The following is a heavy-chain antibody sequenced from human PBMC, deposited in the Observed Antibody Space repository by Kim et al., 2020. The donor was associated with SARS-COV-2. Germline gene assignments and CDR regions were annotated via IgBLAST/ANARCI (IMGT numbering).Heavy chain of an antibody. CDR1: GGSISSYY. CDR2: IYYSGST. D-gene: IGHD6-13*01. V-gene: IGHV4-59*01. CDR3: ARDQGRGRTLAAVGTIYHYYGMDV. Sequence: SETLSLTCTVSGGSISSYYWSWIRQPPGKGLEWIGYIYYSGSTNYNPSLKSRVTISVDTSKNQFSLKLSSVTAADTAVYYCARDQGRGRTLAAVGTIYHYYGMDVWGQGTTVTVSS. J-gene: IGHJ6*02.